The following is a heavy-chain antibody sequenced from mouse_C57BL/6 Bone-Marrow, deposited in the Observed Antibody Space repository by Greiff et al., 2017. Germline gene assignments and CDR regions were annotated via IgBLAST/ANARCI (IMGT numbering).Heavy chain of an antibody. CDR3: ARRAWGYYAMDY. J-gene: IGHJ4*01. Sequence: VQLQQSGPGLVKPSQSLSLTCSVTGYSITSGYYWNWIRQFPGNKLEWMGYISYDGSNNYNPSLKNRISITRDTSKNQFFLKLNSVTTEDTATYYCARRAWGYYAMDYWGQGTSVTVSS. CDR2: ISYDGSN. V-gene: IGHV3-6*01. CDR1: GYSITSGYY. D-gene: IGHD3-1*01.